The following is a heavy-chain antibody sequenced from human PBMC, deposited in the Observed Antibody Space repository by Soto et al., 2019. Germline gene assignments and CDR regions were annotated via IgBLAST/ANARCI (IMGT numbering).Heavy chain of an antibody. Sequence: EVQLLESGGGLVQPGGSLRLSCAASGFTFSTSGMSWVRQAPGKGLEWVSSISGSGDYTNYADSVKGRFTFSRDNSKNTLYLQINSLTAEDTAVYYCANHGGFDIWGQGTMVAVSS. CDR2: ISGSGDYT. J-gene: IGHJ3*02. V-gene: IGHV3-23*01. D-gene: IGHD4-17*01. CDR1: GFTFSTSG. CDR3: ANHGGFDI.